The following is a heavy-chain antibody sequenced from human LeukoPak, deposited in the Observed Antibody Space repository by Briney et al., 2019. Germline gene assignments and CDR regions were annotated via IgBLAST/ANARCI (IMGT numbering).Heavy chain of an antibody. D-gene: IGHD3-22*01. CDR3: ARDPNHYYDSSGYYGDY. J-gene: IGHJ4*02. Sequence: GASVKVSCKASGYTFTKYAIHWVRQAPGQGLEWMGWINTNTGNPTYAQGFTGRFVFSLDTSVSTAYLQISSLKAEDTAVYYCARDPNHYYDSSGYYGDYWGQGTLVTVSS. CDR1: GYTFTKYA. V-gene: IGHV7-4-1*02. CDR2: INTNTGNP.